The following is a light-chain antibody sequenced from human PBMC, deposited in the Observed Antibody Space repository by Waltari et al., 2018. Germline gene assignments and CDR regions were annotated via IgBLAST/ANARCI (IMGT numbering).Light chain of an antibody. J-gene: IGKJ2*01. CDR3: QQYNSYGYT. CDR1: QSISNW. Sequence: DIQMTQSPSTPSASVGDRVTITCRGNQSISNWLAWYQQKPGKAPKLLIYDASSLESGVPSRFSGSGSGTEFTLTISSLQPDDFATYYCQQYNSYGYTFGQGTKLEIK. CDR2: DAS. V-gene: IGKV1-5*01.